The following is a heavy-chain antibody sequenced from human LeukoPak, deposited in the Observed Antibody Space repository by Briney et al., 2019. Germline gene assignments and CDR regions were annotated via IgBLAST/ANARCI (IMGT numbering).Heavy chain of an antibody. Sequence: GGSLRLSCVASGFIVSNNYMSWVRQAPGKGLEWVSGISGSGDNTYYADSVKGRFTISRDNSKNTLYVQVNSLGTEDTAAYYCAKGSYYDSSGSFYFDYWGQGPLVTVSS. CDR1: GFIVSNNY. CDR2: ISGSGDNT. J-gene: IGHJ4*02. D-gene: IGHD3-22*01. V-gene: IGHV3-23*01. CDR3: AKGSYYDSSGSFYFDY.